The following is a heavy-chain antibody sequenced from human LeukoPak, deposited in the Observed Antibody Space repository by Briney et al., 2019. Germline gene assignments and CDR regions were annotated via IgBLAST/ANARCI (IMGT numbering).Heavy chain of an antibody. CDR1: GYTFTDYY. CDR2: IDPNSGGT. CDR3: ARVPGPYTTSRFDY. D-gene: IGHD6-13*01. V-gene: IGHV1-2*02. J-gene: IGHJ4*02. Sequence: AAVKVSCKTSGYTFTDYYLHWVRQAPGQGLEWMGRIDPNSGGTNYAQKFQVRVTVTRDTSISTVYMELSGLRSDDTAVYYCARVPGPYTTSRFDYWGQGTLVTVSS.